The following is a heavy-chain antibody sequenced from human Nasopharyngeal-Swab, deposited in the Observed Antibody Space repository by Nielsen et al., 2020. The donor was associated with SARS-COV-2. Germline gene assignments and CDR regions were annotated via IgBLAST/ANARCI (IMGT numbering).Heavy chain of an antibody. V-gene: IGHV1-69*10. J-gene: IGHJ6*02. Sequence: SVNVSCKVSGGTFSKYAISWVRQAPGQGLEWMGGIIVKLGMKKYAQKFQGRVTMTKDTSTNTAYMEVRSLRSDDTAVYYCARDGNSNYDYYGMDVWGQGTTVTVSS. CDR3: ARDGNSNYDYYGMDV. CDR1: GGTFSKYA. CDR2: IIVKLGMK. D-gene: IGHD1-7*01.